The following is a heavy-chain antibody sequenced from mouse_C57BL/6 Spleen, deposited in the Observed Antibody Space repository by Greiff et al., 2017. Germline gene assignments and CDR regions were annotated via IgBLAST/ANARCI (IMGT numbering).Heavy chain of an antibody. CDR3: ARGGADYYCSSYGAMDY. Sequence: QVQLQQPGAELVKPGASVKMSCKASGYTFTSYWITWVKQRPGQGLEWIGDIYPGSGSTNYNEKFKSKATLTVDTSSSTAYMQLSSLTSGVSAVYYCARGGADYYCSSYGAMDYWGQGTSVTVSS. CDR2: IYPGSGST. V-gene: IGHV1-55*01. J-gene: IGHJ4*01. D-gene: IGHD1-1*01. CDR1: GYTFTSYW.